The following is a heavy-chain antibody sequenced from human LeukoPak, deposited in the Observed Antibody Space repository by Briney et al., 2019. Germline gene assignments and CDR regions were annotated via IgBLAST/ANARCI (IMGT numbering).Heavy chain of an antibody. J-gene: IGHJ4*02. V-gene: IGHV1-18*01. CDR3: ARSGSYPHPTRRFDY. Sequence: ASVKVSCKASGYTFTSYGISWVRQAPGQGLEWMGWISAYNGNTNYAQKLQGRVTMTIDTSTSTAYMELRSLRSDDTAVYYCARSGSYPHPTRRFDYWGQGTLVTVSS. CDR2: ISAYNGNT. CDR1: GYTFTSYG. D-gene: IGHD1-26*01.